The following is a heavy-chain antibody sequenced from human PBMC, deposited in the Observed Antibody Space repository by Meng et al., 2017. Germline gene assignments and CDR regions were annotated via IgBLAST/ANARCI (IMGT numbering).Heavy chain of an antibody. J-gene: IGHJ5*02. CDR3: ARVPYYGSGSYQYNWFDP. CDR1: GGSISSSSYY. CDR2: IYYSGST. Sequence: LQLQESGPGLVTPSETLSLPCTVSGGSISSSSYYWGWIRQPPGKGLEWIGSIYYSGSTYYNPSLKSRVTISVDTSKNQFSLKLSSVTAADTAVYYCARVPYYGSGSYQYNWFDPWGQGTLVTVSS. V-gene: IGHV4-39*07. D-gene: IGHD3-10*01.